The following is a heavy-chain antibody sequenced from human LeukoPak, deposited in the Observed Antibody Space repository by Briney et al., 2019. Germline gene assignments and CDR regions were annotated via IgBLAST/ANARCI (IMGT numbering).Heavy chain of an antibody. CDR1: GFTVSSNS. CDR2: IYSDNT. V-gene: IGHV3-53*01. CDR3: ARRAGAYSHPYDY. J-gene: IGHJ4*02. D-gene: IGHD4/OR15-4a*01. Sequence: GGSLRLSCTVSGFTVSSNSMSWVRQAPGKGLEWVSFIYSDNTHYSDSVEGRFTISRDNYKNTLYLQMNSLRAEDTAVYYCARRAGAYSHPYDYWGQGTLVTVSS.